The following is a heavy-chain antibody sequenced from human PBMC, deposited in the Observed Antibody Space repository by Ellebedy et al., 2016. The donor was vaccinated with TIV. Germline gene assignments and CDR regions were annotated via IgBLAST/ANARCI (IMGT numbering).Heavy chain of an antibody. CDR1: GFTFSSYW. Sequence: GGSLRLSXAASGFTFSSYWMSWVRQAPGKGLEWVANIKQDGSEKYYVDSVKGRFTISRDNAKNSLYLQMNSLRAEDTAVYYCARGLRSGWPAAFDYWGQGTLVTVSS. V-gene: IGHV3-7*01. J-gene: IGHJ4*02. CDR2: IKQDGSEK. CDR3: ARGLRSGWPAAFDY. D-gene: IGHD6-19*01.